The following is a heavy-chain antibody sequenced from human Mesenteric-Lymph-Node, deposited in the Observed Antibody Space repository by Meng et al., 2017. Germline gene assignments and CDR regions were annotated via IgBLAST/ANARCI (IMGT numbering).Heavy chain of an antibody. V-gene: IGHV3-71*01. J-gene: IGHJ4*02. CDR3: TRDRYDGVPDY. D-gene: IGHD3-3*01. CDR2: IRKNAYGGTT. CDR1: GFTFSDYY. Sequence: GGSLRLSCAASGFTFSDYYMSWIRQAPGKGLEWGGFIRKNAYGGTTEYAASVKGRFTISRDDSKSIAYLHMNRLKTEDTAVYYCTRDRYDGVPDYWGQGTLVTVSS.